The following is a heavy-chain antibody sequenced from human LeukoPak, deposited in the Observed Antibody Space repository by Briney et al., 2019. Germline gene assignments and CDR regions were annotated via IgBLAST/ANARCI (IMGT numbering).Heavy chain of an antibody. CDR1: GGSISSYY. D-gene: IGHD3-22*01. CDR3: ARVSGYDADAFDI. J-gene: IGHJ3*02. Sequence: SETLSLTCTVSGGSISSYYWSWIRQPPGKGLEWIGYIYYSGSTNYNPSLKSRVTISVDTSKNQFSLKLSSVTAADTTVYYCARVSGYDADAFDIWGQGTMVTVSS. V-gene: IGHV4-59*12. CDR2: IYYSGST.